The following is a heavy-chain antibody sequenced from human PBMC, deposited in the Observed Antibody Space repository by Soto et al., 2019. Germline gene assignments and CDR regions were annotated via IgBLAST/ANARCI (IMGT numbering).Heavy chain of an antibody. D-gene: IGHD2-21*01. CDR3: CDCGHTNLDC. V-gene: IGHV3-30-3*01. CDR1: GFTFSSYA. Sequence: QVRLVESGGGVVQPGRSLRLSCAASGFTFSSYAMHWVRQAPGKGLEWVAVISYDGSNKYYADSVKGRFTISRDNSKNTLYLQMNSLTTEDTAVYYCCDCGHTNLDCWGRGTLVTVSS. CDR2: ISYDGSNK. J-gene: IGHJ4*02.